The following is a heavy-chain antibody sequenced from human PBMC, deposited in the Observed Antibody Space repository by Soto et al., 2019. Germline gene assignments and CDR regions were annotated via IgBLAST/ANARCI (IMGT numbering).Heavy chain of an antibody. CDR1: GGSISSHY. J-gene: IGHJ6*02. CDR3: ARDHVPIVATIIYYYGMDV. V-gene: IGHV4-4*07. CDR2: IYTSGST. Sequence: SETLSLTCTVSGGSISSHYWSWIRQPAGKRPEWSGRIYTSGSTNYNPSLKSRVTMSVDTSKNQFSLKLSSVTAADTAVYYCARDHVPIVATIIYYYGMDVWGQGTTVTVS. D-gene: IGHD5-12*01.